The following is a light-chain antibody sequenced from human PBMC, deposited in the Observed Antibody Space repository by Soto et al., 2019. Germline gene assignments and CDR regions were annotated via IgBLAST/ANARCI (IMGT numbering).Light chain of an antibody. Sequence: QSALTQPASVSGSPGQSITISCAGTSSDVGAYNYVSWSQQHPDKAPKLLIYEVTNRPSGVSNRFSGSKSGNTASLTISGLQAEDEADYYCSSYTSSSTWVFGGGTKLTVL. V-gene: IGLV2-14*01. CDR2: EVT. CDR1: SSDVGAYNY. J-gene: IGLJ3*02. CDR3: SSYTSSSTWV.